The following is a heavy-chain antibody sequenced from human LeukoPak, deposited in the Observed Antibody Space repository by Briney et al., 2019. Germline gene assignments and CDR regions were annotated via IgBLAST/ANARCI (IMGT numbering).Heavy chain of an antibody. V-gene: IGHV1-46*01. D-gene: IGHD3-22*01. CDR1: GYTFTSYY. CDR2: INPSGGST. J-gene: IGHJ4*02. CDR3: ARSSTSNPYYYYDSSGYYYFDY. Sequence: GASVKVSCKASGYTFTSYYMHWVRQAPGQGLEWMGIINPSGGSTSYAQKFQGRVTMTRDTSTSTVYMELSSLRSEDTAVYYCARSSTSNPYYYYDSSGYYYFDYWGQGTLVTVSS.